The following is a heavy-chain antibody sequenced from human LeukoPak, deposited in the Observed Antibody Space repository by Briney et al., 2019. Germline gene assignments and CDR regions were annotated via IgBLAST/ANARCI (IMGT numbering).Heavy chain of an antibody. J-gene: IGHJ6*03. CDR2: ISAYNGNT. D-gene: IGHD6-13*01. V-gene: IGHV1-18*01. CDR3: ARANSSSWLYYYYYYYMDV. CDR1: GYTFTSYG. Sequence: ASVKVSCKASGYTFTSYGISWVRQAPGQGLEWMGWISAYNGNTNYAQKLQGRVTMTTDTSTSTAYMELRSLRSEDTAVYYCARANSSSWLYYYYYYYMDVWGKGTTVTVSS.